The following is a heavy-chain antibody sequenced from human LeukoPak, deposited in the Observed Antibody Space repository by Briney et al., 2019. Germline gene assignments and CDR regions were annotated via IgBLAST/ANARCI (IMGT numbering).Heavy chain of an antibody. V-gene: IGHV3-48*04. J-gene: IGHJ1*01. CDR3: ARDNNLQW. CDR2: ISSSGNSK. Sequence: GGSLRLSCAASGFTFSSYAMSWVRQAPGKGLEWVSYISSSGNSKYYADSVKGRFTISRDNAKNSLYLQMNSLRAEDTALYYCARDNNLQWWGQGTLATVSS. CDR1: GFTFSSYA. D-gene: IGHD4-11*01.